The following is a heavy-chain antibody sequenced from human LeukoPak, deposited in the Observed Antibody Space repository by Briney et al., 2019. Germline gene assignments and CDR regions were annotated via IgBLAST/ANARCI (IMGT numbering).Heavy chain of an antibody. CDR2: ISGFNGDT. CDR3: ARDIQSFLLTGSSWFPADY. J-gene: IGHJ4*02. V-gene: IGHV1-18*01. Sequence: ASVKVSCKASGFTFTSYGITWVRQAPGQGLEWMGWISGFNGDTNYARKFQGRVTMTTDTSTRTAYMELRSLRSDDTAVYYCARDIQSFLLTGSSWFPADYWGQGTLVTVFS. D-gene: IGHD6-13*01. CDR1: GFTFTSYG.